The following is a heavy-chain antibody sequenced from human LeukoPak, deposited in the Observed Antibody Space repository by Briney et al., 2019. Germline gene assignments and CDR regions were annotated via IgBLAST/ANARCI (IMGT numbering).Heavy chain of an antibody. V-gene: IGHV3-7*03. CDR2: IKEDGSEK. D-gene: IGHD6-19*01. Sequence: PGGSLRLSCAASGFTFSGYWMNWVRQAPGKGLEWVANIKEDGSEKYYVDSVKGRFTISRDNAKNSLYLQMDSLRAEDTALYYCGRDLSGWYGPDYWGQGTLVTVSS. CDR3: GRDLSGWYGPDY. CDR1: GFTFSGYW. J-gene: IGHJ4*02.